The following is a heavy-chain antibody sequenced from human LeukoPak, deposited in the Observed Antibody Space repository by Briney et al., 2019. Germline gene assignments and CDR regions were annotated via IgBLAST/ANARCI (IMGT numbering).Heavy chain of an antibody. CDR1: GGSISSYY. CDR3: ARATYGWFDP. V-gene: IGHV4-59*01. D-gene: IGHD2-8*01. CDR2: IYYSGST. J-gene: IGHJ5*02. Sequence: PSETLSLTCTVSGGSISSYYWSWIRQPPGQGLEWIGYIYYSGSTNYNPSLKSRVAISVDTSKNQFSLKLSSVTAADTAVYYCARATYGWFDPWGQGTLVTVSS.